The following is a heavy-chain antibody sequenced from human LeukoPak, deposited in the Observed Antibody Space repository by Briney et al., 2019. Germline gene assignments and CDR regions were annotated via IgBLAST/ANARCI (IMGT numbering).Heavy chain of an antibody. Sequence: SETLSLTCTVSGGSISSYYWSWIRQPAGKGLEWIGRIYTSGSTNYNPSLKSRVTKSVDTSKNQFSLKLSSVTAADTAVYYCARWGGSGSYYNWFDPWGQGTLVTVSS. V-gene: IGHV4-4*07. CDR1: GGSISSYY. D-gene: IGHD1-26*01. CDR2: IYTSGST. CDR3: ARWGGSGSYYNWFDP. J-gene: IGHJ5*02.